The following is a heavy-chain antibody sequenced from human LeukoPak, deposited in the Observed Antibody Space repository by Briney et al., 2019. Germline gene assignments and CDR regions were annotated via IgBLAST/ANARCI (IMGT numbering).Heavy chain of an antibody. Sequence: GGSLRLSCAASGFTFSSYAMHWVRQAPGKGLEYVSAISSNGGSTYYANSVKGRFTISRDNSKNTLYLQMGSLRAGDTAVYYCAKPHFDDWGQGTLVTVSS. V-gene: IGHV3-64*01. CDR2: ISSNGGST. CDR1: GFTFSSYA. CDR3: AKPHFDD. J-gene: IGHJ4*02.